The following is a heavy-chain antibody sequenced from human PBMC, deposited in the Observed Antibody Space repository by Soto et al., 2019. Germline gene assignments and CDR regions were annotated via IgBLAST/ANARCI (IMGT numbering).Heavy chain of an antibody. CDR1: GGTFSSYT. D-gene: IGHD4-17*01. CDR2: IIPILGTA. CDR3: ARGGAYGGNSGAFDI. J-gene: IGHJ3*02. Sequence: QVQLVQSGAEVKKPGSSVKVSCKASGGTFSSYTISWVRQAPGQGLEWMGRIIPILGTANYAQKFQGRVTITADKPTSTAYMELSSLRSEDTALYYCARGGAYGGNSGAFDIWGQGTMVTVSS. V-gene: IGHV1-69*08.